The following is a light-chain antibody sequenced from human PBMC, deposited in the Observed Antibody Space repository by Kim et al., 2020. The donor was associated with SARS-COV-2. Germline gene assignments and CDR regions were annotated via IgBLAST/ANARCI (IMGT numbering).Light chain of an antibody. CDR3: AAWDDSLNGVV. V-gene: IGLV1-44*01. CDR2: NNN. CDR1: SSNIGSNT. Sequence: GPSVTISCSGSSSNIGSNTVNWYQQPPGTAPKLLIYNNNQRPSGVPDRFSGSKSGTSASLAISGLQSEDEADYYCAAWDDSLNGVVFGGGTQLTVL. J-gene: IGLJ2*01.